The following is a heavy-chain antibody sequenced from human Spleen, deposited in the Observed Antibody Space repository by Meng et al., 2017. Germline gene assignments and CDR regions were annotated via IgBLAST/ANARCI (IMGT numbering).Heavy chain of an antibody. J-gene: IGHJ4*02. CDR3: AHSRATLRFEKKYFFDY. Sequence: SGPTLVKPTQTLTLTCTFSGFSLSTSGVGVGWIRQPPGNALEWLALIDWDDGKRYSPSLKNRLTIAKDTSKNQVVLTMTNMDPLDTATYYCAHSRATLRFEKKYFFDYWGQGTLVTVSS. V-gene: IGHV2-5*02. D-gene: IGHD3-3*01. CDR1: GFSLSTSGVG. CDR2: IDWDDGK.